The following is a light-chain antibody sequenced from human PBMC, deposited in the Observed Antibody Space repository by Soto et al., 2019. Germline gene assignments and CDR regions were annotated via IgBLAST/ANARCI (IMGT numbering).Light chain of an antibody. Sequence: VLKQSPATLSLSPGERATLSCRASQSVSSYLAWYQQKPGQAPRLLIYDASNRATGIPARFPGSGSGTYFALTISSLAPEDFAVYYCQQRSNWPPEITFGPGTKVDIK. CDR3: QQRSNWPPEIT. CDR2: DAS. CDR1: QSVSSY. V-gene: IGKV3-11*01. J-gene: IGKJ3*01.